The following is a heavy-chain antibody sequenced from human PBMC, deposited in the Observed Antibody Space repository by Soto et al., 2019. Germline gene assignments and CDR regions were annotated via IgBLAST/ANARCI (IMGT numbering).Heavy chain of an antibody. CDR2: ISYDGSNR. CDR3: ARDIDYYDSSGPFDI. J-gene: IGHJ3*02. Sequence: GGSLRLSCAASGFTFSSYAMSWVRQAPGKGLEWVAVISYDGSNRYYADSVKGRFTISRDNSKNTLYLQMNSLRAEDTAVYYCARDIDYYDSSGPFDIWGQGTMVTVSS. CDR1: GFTFSSYA. V-gene: IGHV3-30-3*01. D-gene: IGHD3-22*01.